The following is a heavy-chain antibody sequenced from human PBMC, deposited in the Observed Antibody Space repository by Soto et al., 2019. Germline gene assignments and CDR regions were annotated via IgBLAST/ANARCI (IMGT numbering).Heavy chain of an antibody. CDR3: ARDNAAAGIRVYYYYYGMDV. Sequence: GASVKVSCKASGYTFTSYGISWVRQAPGQGLEWMGWISAYNGNTNYAQKLQGRVTMTTDTSTSTAYMELRSLRSGDTAVYYCARDNAAAGIRVYYYYYGMDVWGQGTTVTVSS. D-gene: IGHD6-13*01. CDR1: GYTFTSYG. CDR2: ISAYNGNT. V-gene: IGHV1-18*04. J-gene: IGHJ6*02.